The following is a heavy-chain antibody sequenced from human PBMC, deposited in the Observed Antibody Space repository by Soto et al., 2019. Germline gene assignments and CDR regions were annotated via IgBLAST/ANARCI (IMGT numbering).Heavy chain of an antibody. CDR1: GFTFSSYA. D-gene: IGHD2-2*01. J-gene: IGHJ4*02. CDR2: ISGSGGST. CDR3: ATGGSVVPAAMFDY. Sequence: PGGSLRLSGAASGFTFSSYAMSWVRQAPGKGLEWVSAISGSGGSTYYADSVKGRFTISRDNSKNTLYLQMNSLRAEDTAVYYCATGGSVVPAAMFDYWGQGTLVTVSS. V-gene: IGHV3-23*01.